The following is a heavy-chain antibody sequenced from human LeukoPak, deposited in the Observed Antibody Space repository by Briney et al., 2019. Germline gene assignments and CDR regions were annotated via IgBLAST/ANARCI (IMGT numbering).Heavy chain of an antibody. CDR1: GGSFSGYY. CDR3: ARHLGGYSYALFDY. V-gene: IGHV4-59*08. J-gene: IGHJ4*02. Sequence: PSETLSLTCAVYGGSFSGYYWSWIRQPPGKGLEWIGYIYCSGSTNYNPSLKSRVTISVDTSKNQFSLKLSSVTAADTAVYYCARHLGGYSYALFDYWGQGTLVTVSS. D-gene: IGHD5-18*01. CDR2: IYCSGST.